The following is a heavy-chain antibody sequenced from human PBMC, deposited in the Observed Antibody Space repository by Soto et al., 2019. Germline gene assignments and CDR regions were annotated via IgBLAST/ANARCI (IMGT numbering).Heavy chain of an antibody. V-gene: IGHV3-33*01. CDR3: ARDYCGGDCYLFDY. CDR1: GFTFSSYG. J-gene: IGHJ4*02. CDR2: IWYDGSNK. D-gene: IGHD2-21*01. Sequence: GGSLRLSCAASGFTFSSYGMHWVRQAPGKGLEWVAVIWYDGSNKYYADSVKGRFTISRDNSKNMLYLQMNSLRAEDTAVYYCARDYCGGDCYLFDYWGQGTLVTVSS.